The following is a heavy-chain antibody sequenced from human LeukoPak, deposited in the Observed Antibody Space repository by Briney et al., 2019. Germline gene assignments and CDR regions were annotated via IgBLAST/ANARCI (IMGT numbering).Heavy chain of an antibody. CDR3: ARLVFDYGSGSSYYYYGMDV. CDR2: IYPSDSET. CDR1: GYSFTNYW. D-gene: IGHD3-10*01. Sequence: GESLKISCKGSGYSFTNYWIGWVRQMPGKGLEWMGIIYPSDSETRYSPSFQGQVTISADKSNSTAYLQWSSLKASDTAMYYCARLVFDYGSGSSYYYYGMDVWGQGTTVTVSS. J-gene: IGHJ6*02. V-gene: IGHV5-51*01.